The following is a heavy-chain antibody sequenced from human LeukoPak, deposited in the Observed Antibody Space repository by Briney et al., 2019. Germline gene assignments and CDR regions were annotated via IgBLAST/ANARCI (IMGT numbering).Heavy chain of an antibody. D-gene: IGHD2-2*01. CDR1: GFTFSSYG. J-gene: IGHJ4*02. V-gene: IGHV3-30*02. CDR2: IRYDGSNK. Sequence: GGSLRLSCAASGFTFSSYGMHWVRQAPGKGLEWVAFIRYDGSNKYYADSVKGRFTISRDNSKNTLYLQMNSLRAEDTAVYYCATLSFIVVVPAAYFDYWGQGTLVTVSS. CDR3: ATLSFIVVVPAAYFDY.